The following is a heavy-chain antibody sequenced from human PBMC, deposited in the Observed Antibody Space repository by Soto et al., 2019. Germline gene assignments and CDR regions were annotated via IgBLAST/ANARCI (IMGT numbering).Heavy chain of an antibody. CDR1: GGSFSSIS. CDR3: ARDKRYYDSSGFYDFDY. J-gene: IGHJ4*02. D-gene: IGHD3-22*01. CDR2: IIPIFGST. V-gene: IGHV1-69*06. Sequence: SVKVSCKAFGGSFSSISITWVQQAPGQGLEWMGGIIPIFGSTTYAQKFEGRVTITADKSTYTAYLELTSLRSEDTAVYYCARDKRYYDSSGFYDFDYWGQGTLVTVSS.